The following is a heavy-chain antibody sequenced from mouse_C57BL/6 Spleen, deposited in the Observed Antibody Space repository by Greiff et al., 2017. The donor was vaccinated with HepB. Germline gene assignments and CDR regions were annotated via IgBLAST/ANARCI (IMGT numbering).Heavy chain of an antibody. CDR2: ISYDGSN. CDR3: ARVRGLRYYFDY. D-gene: IGHD1-1*01. V-gene: IGHV3-6*01. J-gene: IGHJ2*01. Sequence: EVKLLESGPGLVKPSQSLSLTCSVTGYSITSGYYWNWIRQFPGNKLEWMGYISYDGSNNYNPSLKNRISITRDTSKNQFFLKLNSVTTEDTATYYCARVRGLRYYFDYWGQGTTLTVSS. CDR1: GYSITSGYY.